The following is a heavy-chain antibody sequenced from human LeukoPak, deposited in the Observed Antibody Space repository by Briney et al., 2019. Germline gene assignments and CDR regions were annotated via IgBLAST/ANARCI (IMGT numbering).Heavy chain of an antibody. CDR2: ISAYNGNT. CDR1: GYTFTSYG. J-gene: IGHJ4*02. Sequence: GASVKVSCKASGYTFTSYGISWVRQAPGQGLEWMGWISAYNGNTNYAQKLQGRVTMTTDTSTSTAYMELRSLRSDDTAVYYCARDDWLGYCSGGSCPVDYWGQGTLVTVSS. D-gene: IGHD2-15*01. V-gene: IGHV1-18*01. CDR3: ARDDWLGYCSGGSCPVDY.